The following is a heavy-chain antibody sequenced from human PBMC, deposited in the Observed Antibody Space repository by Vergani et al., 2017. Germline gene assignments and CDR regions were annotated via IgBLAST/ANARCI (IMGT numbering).Heavy chain of an antibody. V-gene: IGHV4-59*01. CDR2: IYYSGST. CDR1: GGSISSYY. J-gene: IGHJ6*02. D-gene: IGHD1-26*01. Sequence: QVQLQESGPGLVKPSETLSLTCTVSGGSISSYYWSWIRQPPGKGLEWIGYIYYSGSTNYNPSLKSRVTISVDTSKNQFSLKLSSVTAADTAVYYCARDREGYFSYYGMDVWGQGTTVTVSS. CDR3: ARDREGYFSYYGMDV.